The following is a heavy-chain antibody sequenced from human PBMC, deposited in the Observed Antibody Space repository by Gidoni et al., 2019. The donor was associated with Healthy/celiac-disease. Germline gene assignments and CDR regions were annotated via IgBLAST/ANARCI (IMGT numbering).Heavy chain of an antibody. D-gene: IGHD1-26*01. CDR1: GFTFSSYG. CDR3: ARELLGGWELYDY. CDR2: IWYDGSNK. Sequence: QVQLVESGGGVVQPGRSLRLSCAASGFTFSSYGMHWVRQAPGKGLEWVAVIWYDGSNKYYADSVKGRFTISRDNSKNTLYLQMNSLRAEDTAVYYCARELLGGWELYDYWGQGTLVTVSS. J-gene: IGHJ4*02. V-gene: IGHV3-33*01.